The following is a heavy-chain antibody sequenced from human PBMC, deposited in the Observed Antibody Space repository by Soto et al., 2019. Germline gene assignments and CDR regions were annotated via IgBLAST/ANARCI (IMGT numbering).Heavy chain of an antibody. Sequence: QVQLQESGPGLVKPSQTLSLTCAISGDSVSSNSAAWNWIRLSPSRGLEWLARTYYRSRWYHDYAVSVRSRITVKPDTSKNQFSLQLTSVTPEDTAVYYCAGTTSHQWYYMDVWGKGTTVTVSS. CDR3: AGTTSHQWYYMDV. D-gene: IGHD1-7*01. V-gene: IGHV6-1*01. CDR1: GDSVSSNSAA. CDR2: TYYRSRWYH. J-gene: IGHJ6*03.